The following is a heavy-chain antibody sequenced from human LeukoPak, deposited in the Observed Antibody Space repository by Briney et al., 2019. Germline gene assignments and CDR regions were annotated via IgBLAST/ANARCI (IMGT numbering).Heavy chain of an antibody. D-gene: IGHD3-22*01. CDR2: IQTRGST. CDR1: GDSISIYY. V-gene: IGHV4-4*09. CDR3: ARGYYDTSAYSNPFDF. J-gene: IGHJ4*02. Sequence: SETLSLTCTVSGDSISIYYWIWIRQTPGEGVEGIGYIQTRGSTYYNPCLKRLFTISVDTSKNEFSLKLSSVTDADTAVYFCARGYYDTSAYSNPFDFWGQGTLVTVSS.